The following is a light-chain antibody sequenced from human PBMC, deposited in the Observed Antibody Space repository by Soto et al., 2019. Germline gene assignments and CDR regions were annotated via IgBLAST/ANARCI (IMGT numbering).Light chain of an antibody. Sequence: DIQMTQSPSSLSASVGDRVTITCRASQSISNYLNWYQRKPGKAPELLIYAASSLQSGVPSRFSGSGSGTDFTLTISSLQPEDFATYYCQQSYSTPWTFGQGTKVEIK. J-gene: IGKJ1*01. CDR1: QSISNY. V-gene: IGKV1-39*01. CDR2: AAS. CDR3: QQSYSTPWT.